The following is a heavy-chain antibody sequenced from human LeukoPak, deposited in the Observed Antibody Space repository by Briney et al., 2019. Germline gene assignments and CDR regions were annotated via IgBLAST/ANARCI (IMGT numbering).Heavy chain of an antibody. J-gene: IGHJ6*03. V-gene: IGHV3-7*01. CDR1: GFIFNTYW. D-gene: IGHD6-19*01. Sequence: GGSLRLSCAASGFIFNTYWMSWVRQAPGKGLEWVANIKQDGSEKYYVDSVKGRFTISRDNAKNSLYLQMNSLRAEDTAVYYCARTPVSHWLGPPSYMDVWGKGTTVTVSS. CDR3: ARTPVSHWLGPPSYMDV. CDR2: IKQDGSEK.